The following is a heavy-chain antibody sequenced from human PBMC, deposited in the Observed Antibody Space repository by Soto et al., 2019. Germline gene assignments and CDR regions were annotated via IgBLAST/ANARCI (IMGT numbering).Heavy chain of an antibody. Sequence: QVQLQESGPGLVKPSQTLSLTCTVSGGSISSGGYYWSWIRQHPGKGLEWIGYIYYSGSTHYNPSLNSRVTISVHTSKNQFSLKLSSVTAADTAVYYCARDARDSSGWYLDYWGQGTLVTLSS. D-gene: IGHD6-19*01. V-gene: IGHV4-31*03. J-gene: IGHJ4*02. CDR1: GGSISSGGYY. CDR2: IYYSGST. CDR3: ARDARDSSGWYLDY.